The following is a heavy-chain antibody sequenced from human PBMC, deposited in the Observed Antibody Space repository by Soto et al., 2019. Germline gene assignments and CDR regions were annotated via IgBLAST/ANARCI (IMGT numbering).Heavy chain of an antibody. CDR2: ISSSSSTV. Sequence: GGSLRLSCAASGFTFSSYSMNWVRQAPGKGLEWVSYISSSSSTVYYADSVKGRFTISRDNAKNSLYLQMNSLRDEDTAVYYCARGADYDSSGIRLNWFDPWGQGTLVTVSS. J-gene: IGHJ5*02. V-gene: IGHV3-48*02. CDR1: GFTFSSYS. D-gene: IGHD3-22*01. CDR3: ARGADYDSSGIRLNWFDP.